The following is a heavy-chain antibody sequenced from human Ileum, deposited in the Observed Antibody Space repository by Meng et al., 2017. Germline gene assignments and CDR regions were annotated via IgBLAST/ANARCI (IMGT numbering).Heavy chain of an antibody. CDR2: IKRSGVT. Sequence: QCGAGMCERSEHRSLCCAVNGGSCIDYCWSWIRQAAGTGLEWIGEIKRSGVTKYNPSLKSRVTISVNSSKNQLSLKVTSLTAADTAVYYCALLLVVDSSTLDDYWGQGTLVTVSS. CDR3: ALLLVVDSSTLDDY. CDR1: GGSCIDYC. V-gene: IGHV4-34*01. J-gene: IGHJ4*02. D-gene: IGHD2-15*01.